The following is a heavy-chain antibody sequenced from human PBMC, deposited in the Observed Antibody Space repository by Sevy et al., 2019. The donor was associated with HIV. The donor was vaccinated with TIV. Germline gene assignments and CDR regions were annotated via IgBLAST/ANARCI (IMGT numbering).Heavy chain of an antibody. CDR1: GFSFSSDG. D-gene: IGHD3-3*01. CDR2: VSASGGST. CDR3: ARVVGWGYYDPWSGYLEFDH. J-gene: IGHJ5*02. Sequence: GGSLRLSCVGSGFSFSSDGMSWVRQAPGKGLQWVATVSASGGSTYYADSVRGRFSITRDNSKNTLYVKMNSLRAEDTAVYYGARVVGWGYYDPWSGYLEFDHWGQGTLVTVSS. V-gene: IGHV3-23*01.